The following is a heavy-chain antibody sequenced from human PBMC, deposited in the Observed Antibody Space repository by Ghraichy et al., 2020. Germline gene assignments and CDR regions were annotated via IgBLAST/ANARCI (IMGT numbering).Heavy chain of an antibody. V-gene: IGHV4-59*01. CDR3: ARVVIGATIRYGVDV. CDR1: GGFISTYS. D-gene: IGHD2/OR15-2a*01. CDR2: VHYSGTT. Sequence: SETLSLTCSVSGGFISTYSWTWIRQPPGKGLEWIAYVHYSGTTNYNPPLKSRLTISLDTSKKQFYLQLNSVSAEDTAVYYCARVVIGATIRYGVDVWGQGTTVTVSS. J-gene: IGHJ6*02.